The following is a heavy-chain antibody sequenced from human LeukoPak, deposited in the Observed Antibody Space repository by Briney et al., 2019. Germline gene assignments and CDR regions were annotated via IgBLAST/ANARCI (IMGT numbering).Heavy chain of an antibody. D-gene: IGHD3-3*01. V-gene: IGHV1-18*01. Sequence: ASVKVSCKASGYTFTSYGISWVRQAPGQGLEWMGWISVYNGNTKYVQKFQGRVTMTTDTSTRTAYMELRSLRSDDTAVYYRARHTGSLYDFWSGYIDYWGQGTLVTVSS. J-gene: IGHJ4*02. CDR1: GYTFTSYG. CDR2: ISVYNGNT. CDR3: ARHTGSLYDFWSGYIDY.